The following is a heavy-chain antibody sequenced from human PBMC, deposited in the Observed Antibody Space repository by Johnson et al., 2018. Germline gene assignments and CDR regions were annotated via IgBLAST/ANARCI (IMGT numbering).Heavy chain of an antibody. V-gene: IGHV3-21*01. J-gene: IGHJ6*03. D-gene: IGHD3-16*01. Sequence: VQLVESGGGLVKPGGSLRLSCAASGFTFSSYSMNWVRQAPGKGLEWVSSISSSSSYIYYADSVKGRFTISRDNAKNSLYLQMNSLRAEDTAVYYCARIGFMNYYYYYMAVWGKGTTVTVSS. CDR3: ARIGFMNYYYYYMAV. CDR1: GFTFSSYS. CDR2: ISSSSSYI.